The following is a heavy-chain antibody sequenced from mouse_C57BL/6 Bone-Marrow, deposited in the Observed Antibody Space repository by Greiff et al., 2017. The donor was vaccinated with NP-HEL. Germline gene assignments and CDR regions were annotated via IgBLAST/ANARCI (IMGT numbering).Heavy chain of an antibody. CDR2: ISDGGSYT. CDR1: GFTFSSYA. Sequence: EVLLVESGGGLVKPGGSLKLSCAASGFTFSSYAMSWVRQTPEKRLEWVATISDGGSYTYYPDNVKGRFTISRDNAKNNLYLQMSHLKSEDTAMDYCARDRGYYGSSGYAMDYWGQGTSVTVSS. D-gene: IGHD1-1*01. V-gene: IGHV5-4*01. J-gene: IGHJ4*01. CDR3: ARDRGYYGSSGYAMDY.